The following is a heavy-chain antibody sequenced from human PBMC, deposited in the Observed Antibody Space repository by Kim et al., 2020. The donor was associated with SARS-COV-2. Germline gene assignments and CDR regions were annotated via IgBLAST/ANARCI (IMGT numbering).Heavy chain of an antibody. D-gene: IGHD4-17*01. CDR2: FDPEDGET. CDR1: GYTLTELS. V-gene: IGHV1-24*01. CDR3: ATDSAYGDDVGFLFDY. Sequence: ASVKVSCKVSGYTLTELSMHWVRQAPGKGLEWMGGFDPEDGETIYAQKFQGRVTMTEDTSTDTAYMELSSLRSEDTAVYYCATDSAYGDDVGFLFDYWGQGTLVTVSS. J-gene: IGHJ4*02.